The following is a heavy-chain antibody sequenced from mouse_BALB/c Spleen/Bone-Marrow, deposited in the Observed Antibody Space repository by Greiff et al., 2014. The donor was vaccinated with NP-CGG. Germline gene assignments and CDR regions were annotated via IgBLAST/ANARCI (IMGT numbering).Heavy chain of an antibody. D-gene: IGHD2-3*01. CDR1: GFAFSSYD. CDR3: TRHGGYYPYYYAMDY. V-gene: IGHV5-12-1*01. Sequence: DVMLVESGGGLVKPGGSLKLSCAASGFAFSSYDMSWVRQTPEKRLEWVACISHGGGTTYYSDTVKGRFTISRDNAKNTLYLQMSSLKSEDTAIYYCTRHGGYYPYYYAMDYWGQGTSVTASS. CDR2: ISHGGGTT. J-gene: IGHJ4*01.